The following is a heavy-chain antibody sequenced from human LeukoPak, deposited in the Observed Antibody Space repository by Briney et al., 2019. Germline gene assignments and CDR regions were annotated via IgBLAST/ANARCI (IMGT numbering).Heavy chain of an antibody. J-gene: IGHJ5*02. D-gene: IGHD5-24*01. Sequence: PGRSLRLSCTASGFTFGDYAMSWFRQAPGKGLEWEGFIRSKAYGGTTESAASVKGRFTISRDDSKSIAYLQMNSLKTEDTAVYYCTRDPPEVATVNWFDPWGQGTLVTVSS. V-gene: IGHV3-49*03. CDR3: TRDPPEVATVNWFDP. CDR2: IRSKAYGGTT. CDR1: GFTFGDYA.